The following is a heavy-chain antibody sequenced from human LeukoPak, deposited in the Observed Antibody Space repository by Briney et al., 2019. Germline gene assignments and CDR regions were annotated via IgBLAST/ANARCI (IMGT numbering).Heavy chain of an antibody. V-gene: IGHV1-2*02. J-gene: IGHJ5*02. CDR1: GYTFIDYY. Sequence: ASVTVSCKTSGYTFIDYYIHWVRQAPGQGLEWMGWINPKIGVTNYDRKFQGRVTMTTDASVGTAYMELNRLRFDDTAVYYCARDPSRVADNWFDPWGQGTLVTVSS. CDR3: ARDPSRVADNWFDP. CDR2: INPKIGVT. D-gene: IGHD2-15*01.